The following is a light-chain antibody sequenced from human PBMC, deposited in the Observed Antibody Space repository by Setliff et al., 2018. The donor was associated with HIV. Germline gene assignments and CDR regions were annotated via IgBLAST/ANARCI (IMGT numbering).Light chain of an antibody. CDR2: DVT. CDR3: SSFRTSRKFV. Sequence: LTQPASVSRSPGQSITISCPGTSSDAGLYNFVYWYQQHPGKVPKLIIYDVTNLPSGISHRFSGAKSGNTASLTISVLQADDEADYYCSSFRTSRKFVFGTGTKVTVL. J-gene: IGLJ1*01. V-gene: IGLV2-14*01. CDR1: SSDAGLYNF.